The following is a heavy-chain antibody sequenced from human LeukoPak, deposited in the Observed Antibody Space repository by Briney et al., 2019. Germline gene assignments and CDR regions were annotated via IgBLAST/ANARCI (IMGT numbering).Heavy chain of an antibody. CDR1: GFTFSTYA. Sequence: GGSLRLSCAASGFTFSTYAMTWVRQAPGKGLEWVSLISGTGVSTYYADSVKGRFTISRDNAKNSLYLQMNSLRAEDTALYYCARGRFGEFSLFDYWGQGTLVTVSS. D-gene: IGHD3-10*01. J-gene: IGHJ4*02. CDR2: ISGTGVST. CDR3: ARGRFGEFSLFDY. V-gene: IGHV3-23*01.